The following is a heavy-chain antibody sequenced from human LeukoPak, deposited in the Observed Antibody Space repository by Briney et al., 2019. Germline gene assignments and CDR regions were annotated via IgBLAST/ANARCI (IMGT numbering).Heavy chain of an antibody. J-gene: IGHJ4*02. V-gene: IGHV4-59*08. D-gene: IGHD6-19*01. CDR2: IYYSGST. Sequence: SETLSLTCTVSGGSISSYYWSWIRQPPGKGLEWIGYIYYSGSTNYNPSLKSRVTISVDTSKNQFSLKLSSVTAADTAVYYCARRVGQWLVYYFDYWGQGTLVTVSS. CDR1: GGSISSYY. CDR3: ARRVGQWLVYYFDY.